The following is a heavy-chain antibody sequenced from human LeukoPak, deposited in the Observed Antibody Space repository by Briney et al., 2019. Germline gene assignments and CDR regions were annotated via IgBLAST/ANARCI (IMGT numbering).Heavy chain of an antibody. V-gene: IGHV3-21*03. CDR1: GFPFSSYT. CDR3: SILLWFGESYY. J-gene: IGHJ4*02. Sequence: GGSLRLSCAASGFPFSSYTMNWVRQAPGKGLEWVSSISSSSTYIYAASVKGRFTISRDDSKSIAYLQMNSLKTEDTAVYYCSILLWFGESYYWGQGTLVTVSS. D-gene: IGHD3-10*01. CDR2: ISSSSTYI.